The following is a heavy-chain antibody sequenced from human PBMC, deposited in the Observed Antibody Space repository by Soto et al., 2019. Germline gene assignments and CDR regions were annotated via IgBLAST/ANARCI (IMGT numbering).Heavy chain of an antibody. CDR3: ARSYYYGSGSYGLLDY. CDR2: IWYDGSNK. Sequence: QVQLVESGGGVVQPGRSLRLSCAASGFTFSSYGMHWVRQAPGKGLGWVAVIWYDGSNKYYADSVKGRFTISRDNSKNTLSLQMNSLRAEDTAVYYCARSYYYGSGSYGLLDYWGQGTLVTVSS. V-gene: IGHV3-33*01. J-gene: IGHJ4*02. CDR1: GFTFSSYG. D-gene: IGHD3-10*01.